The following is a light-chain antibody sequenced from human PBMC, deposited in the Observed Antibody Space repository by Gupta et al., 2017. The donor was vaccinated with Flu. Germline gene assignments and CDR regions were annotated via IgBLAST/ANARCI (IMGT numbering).Light chain of an antibody. J-gene: IGKJ3*01. CDR1: QSISSY. CDR2: AAS. CDR3: QQCDSTPQVT. V-gene: IGKV1-39*01. Sequence: DIQMTQSPSSLSASVGDRVTITCRASQSISSYLNWYQQKPGKAPKLLIYAASSVQSGVPSRFSGSGSGTDFTLTISSRQPEDFATYYCQQCDSTPQVTFGHGTKVDIK.